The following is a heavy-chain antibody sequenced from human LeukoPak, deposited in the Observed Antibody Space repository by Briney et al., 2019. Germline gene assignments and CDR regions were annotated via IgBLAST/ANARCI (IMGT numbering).Heavy chain of an antibody. J-gene: IGHJ6*02. CDR1: GGSISSYY. CDR2: IYYSGRT. D-gene: IGHD1-26*01. V-gene: IGHV4-59*01. Sequence: SETLSLTCTVSGGSISSYYWSWIRQPPGKGLEWVGYIYYSGRTNYNPSLKSRVTISVDTSKNQFSLKLSSVTAADTAVYYCARTFSGSYYYYGMDVWGQRTTVTVSS. CDR3: ARTFSGSYYYYGMDV.